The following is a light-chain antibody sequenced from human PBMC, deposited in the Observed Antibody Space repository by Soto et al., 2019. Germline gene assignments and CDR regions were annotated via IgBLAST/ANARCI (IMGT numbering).Light chain of an antibody. J-gene: IGKJ2*01. CDR2: DAS. CDR1: QSVTSH. CDR3: QHRSNWPLYT. Sequence: EIVLTQSPATLPLSPGERATLSCRASQSVTSHFAWYQQKPGQAPRLLIYDASNRATDIPARFSGSGSGTDFTLTISNLEPAHFAVYSCQHRSNWPLYTFGQGTKLEIK. V-gene: IGKV3-11*01.